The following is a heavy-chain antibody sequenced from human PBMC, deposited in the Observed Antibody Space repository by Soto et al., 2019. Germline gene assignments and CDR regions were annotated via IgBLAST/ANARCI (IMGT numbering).Heavy chain of an antibody. CDR3: AREEEESYRYSAYFDY. D-gene: IGHD3-16*02. CDR2: IIPILGIA. V-gene: IGHV1-69*04. CDR1: GGTFSSYT. J-gene: IGHJ4*02. Sequence: GASVKVSCKASGGTFSSYTISWVRQAPGQGLEWMGRIIPILGIANYAQKFQGRVTITADKSTSTAYMELSSLRSEDTAVYYCAREEEESYRYSAYFDYWGQGTLVTVSS.